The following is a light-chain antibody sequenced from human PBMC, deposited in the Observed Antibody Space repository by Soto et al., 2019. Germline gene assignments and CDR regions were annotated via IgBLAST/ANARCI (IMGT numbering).Light chain of an antibody. Sequence: FGVPQSPGPLSLSPAERATLSFRASQSVSSSYLAWYQQKPGQAPRLLIYGASSRATGIPDRFSGSGSGTDFTLTISRREPEDFAVYYCQQFGSSPRTFGQGTKVDIK. CDR2: GAS. CDR1: QSVSSSY. J-gene: IGKJ1*01. V-gene: IGKV3-20*01. CDR3: QQFGSSPRT.